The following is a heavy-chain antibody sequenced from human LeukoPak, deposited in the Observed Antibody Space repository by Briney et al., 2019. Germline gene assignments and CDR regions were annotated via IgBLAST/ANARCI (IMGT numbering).Heavy chain of an antibody. D-gene: IGHD6-13*01. CDR2: ISSSSSYM. J-gene: IGHJ4*02. CDR1: GFTFTSYS. Sequence: GGSLRLSCAASGFTFTSYSMNWVRQSPGKGLEWVSSISSSSSYMYFSVSVKGRFSISRDNAKNSLYLQMNSLRAEDTAVYYCARDKGGIAAAGRDYWGQGTLVTVSS. V-gene: IGHV3-21*01. CDR3: ARDKGGIAAAGRDY.